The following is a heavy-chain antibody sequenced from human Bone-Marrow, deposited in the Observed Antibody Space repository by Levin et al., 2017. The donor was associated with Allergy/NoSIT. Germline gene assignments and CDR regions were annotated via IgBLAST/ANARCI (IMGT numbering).Heavy chain of an antibody. Sequence: PGGSLRLSCTVSGDSISDYYWSWIRQPPGKGLEWIGFVYHSGNTNYNPSLKSRVTMSVDTSKSQFSLNLKSVTAADTAVYYCARDLGITQGYFDFWGRGALVTVSS. CDR1: GDSISDYY. CDR3: ARDLGITQGYFDF. CDR2: VYHSGNT. J-gene: IGHJ2*01. V-gene: IGHV4-59*01. D-gene: IGHD2-15*01.